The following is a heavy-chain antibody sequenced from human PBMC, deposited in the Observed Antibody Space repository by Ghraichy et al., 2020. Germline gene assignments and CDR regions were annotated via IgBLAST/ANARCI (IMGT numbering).Heavy chain of an antibody. CDR2: INHSGST. Sequence: SETLSLTCAVYGGSFSGYYWSWIRQPPGKGLEWIGEINHSGSTNYNPSLKSRVTISVDTSKNQFSLKLSSVTAADTGVYYCGTYFAGAAGRGSWGQGTLVTVS. D-gene: IGHD6-13*01. CDR3: GTYFAGAAGRGS. V-gene: IGHV4-34*01. CDR1: GGSFSGYY. J-gene: IGHJ5*02.